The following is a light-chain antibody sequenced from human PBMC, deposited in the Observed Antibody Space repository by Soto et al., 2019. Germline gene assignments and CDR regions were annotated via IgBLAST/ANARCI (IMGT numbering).Light chain of an antibody. J-gene: IGLJ3*02. V-gene: IGLV2-8*01. Sequence: QSALTQPPSASGSPGQSVTISCTGTSSDVGAYDYVCWYQQHPGKAPKLMIYEVNNRPSGVPDRFSGSKSGNTASLTVSGLQAGDEADYYSSSCAATANFVFGGGTKLTVL. CDR1: SSDVGAYDY. CDR3: SSCAATANFV. CDR2: EVN.